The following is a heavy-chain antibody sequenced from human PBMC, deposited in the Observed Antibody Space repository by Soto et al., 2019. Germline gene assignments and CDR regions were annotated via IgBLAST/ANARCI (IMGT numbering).Heavy chain of an antibody. Sequence: GASVKVSCKASGYTFTSYSMHWVRQAPGQGLEWMGIINPSGGSTSYAQKFQGRVTMTRDTSMSTVYMELSSLRSEDTAVYYCARSFWEDCPHPECPIGGMDVWGQGTTVTVSS. CDR1: GYTFTSYS. CDR2: INPSGGST. V-gene: IGHV1-46*01. J-gene: IGHJ6*02. CDR3: ARSFWEDCPHPECPIGGMDV. D-gene: IGHD2-21*02.